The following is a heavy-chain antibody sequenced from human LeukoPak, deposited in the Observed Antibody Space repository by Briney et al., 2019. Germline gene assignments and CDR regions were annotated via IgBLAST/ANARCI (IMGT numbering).Heavy chain of an antibody. CDR1: GYTFTGYY. CDR2: INPNSGGT. CDR3: ARGFTSRRYFDWLPYFDY. J-gene: IGHJ4*02. V-gene: IGHV1-2*04. Sequence: RASVTVSCTASGYTFTGYYMHWVRQAPGQGLEWMGWINPNSGGTNYAQKFQGWVTMTRDTSISTAYMELSRLRSDDTAVYYCARGFTSRRYFDWLPYFDYWGQGTLVTVSS. D-gene: IGHD3-9*01.